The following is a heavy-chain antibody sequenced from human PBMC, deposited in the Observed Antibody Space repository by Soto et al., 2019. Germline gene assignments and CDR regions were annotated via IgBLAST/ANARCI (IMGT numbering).Heavy chain of an antibody. D-gene: IGHD3-22*01. CDR1: GVTFSSYG. J-gene: IGHJ4*02. CDR2: IWYDGSNK. V-gene: IGHV3-33*01. Sequence: GGALRLSCAASGVTFSSYGMHWVRQAPGKGLEWVAVIWYDGSNKYYADSVKGRFTISRDNSKNTLYLQMNSLRAEDTAVYYCARDYDSSGYPSYYFDYWGQGTLVTVSS. CDR3: ARDYDSSGYPSYYFDY.